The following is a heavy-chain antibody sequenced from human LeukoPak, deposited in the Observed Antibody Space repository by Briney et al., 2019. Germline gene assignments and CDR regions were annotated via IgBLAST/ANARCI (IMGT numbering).Heavy chain of an antibody. CDR3: AKRYYSDSSGYLGSLNY. V-gene: IGHV3-23*01. D-gene: IGHD3-22*01. Sequence: GGSLRLSCVASGFTLSSYEANWVRQAPGKGLEWVSAISGSGGSTYYADSVRGRFTISRDNSKNTVYLQMNSLRAEDTAVYYCAKRYYSDSSGYLGSLNYWGQGTLVTVSS. CDR2: ISGSGGST. CDR1: GFTLSSYE. J-gene: IGHJ4*02.